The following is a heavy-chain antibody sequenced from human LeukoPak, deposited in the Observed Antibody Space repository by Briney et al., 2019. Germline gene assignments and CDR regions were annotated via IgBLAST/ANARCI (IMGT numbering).Heavy chain of an antibody. CDR3: AKALRLVRLLLGNAFDI. J-gene: IGHJ3*02. D-gene: IGHD6-19*01. CDR2: ISWNSGSI. CDR1: GFTFDDYA. Sequence: QPGGSLRLSCAASGFTFDDYAMHWVRQAPGKGLEWVSGISWNSGSIGYADSVKGRFTISRDNAKNSLYLQTNSLRAEDTALYYCAKALRLVRLLLGNAFDIWGQGTMVTVSS. V-gene: IGHV3-9*01.